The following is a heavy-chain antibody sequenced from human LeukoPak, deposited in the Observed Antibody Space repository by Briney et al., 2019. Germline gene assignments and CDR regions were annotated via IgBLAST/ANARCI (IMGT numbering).Heavy chain of an antibody. J-gene: IGHJ4*02. V-gene: IGHV4-34*01. CDR3: ARAHIRNYYDSSGYYLRAYYFDY. D-gene: IGHD3-22*01. CDR2: INHSGST. Sequence: PSETLSLTCAVYGGSFSGYCWSWIRQPPGKGLEWIGEINHSGSTNYNPSLKSRVTISVDTSKNQFSLKLSSVTAADTAVYYCARAHIRNYYDSSGYYLRAYYFDYWGQGTLVTVSS. CDR1: GGSFSGYC.